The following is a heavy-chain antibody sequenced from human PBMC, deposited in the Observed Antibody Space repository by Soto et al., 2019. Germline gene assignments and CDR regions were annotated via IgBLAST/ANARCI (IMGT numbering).Heavy chain of an antibody. Sequence: GGSLRLSCAASGFTFSDYAMSWVRQAPGKGLEWVSGISGSGGSTYYADSVRGRFTISRGNSKNTLYLQLNSLRAGDTAVYYCAKDYYYYDSSGYSYIFDYWGQGTRVTVS. J-gene: IGHJ4*02. V-gene: IGHV3-23*01. D-gene: IGHD3-22*01. CDR2: ISGSGGST. CDR1: GFTFSDYA. CDR3: AKDYYYYDSSGYSYIFDY.